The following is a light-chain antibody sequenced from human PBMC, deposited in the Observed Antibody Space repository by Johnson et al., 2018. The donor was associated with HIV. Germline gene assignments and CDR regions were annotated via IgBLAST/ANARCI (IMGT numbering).Light chain of an antibody. V-gene: IGLV1-51*02. Sequence: SVLTQPPLVSAAPGQKVTISCSGSSSNIGNNYVSWYQQLPGTAPKLLIYENNKRPSGIPDRFSGSKSGTSATLGITGLQTGDEAEYYCGTWDSSLSWWVGVGTGTKVTGL. CDR2: ENN. CDR3: GTWDSSLSWWVG. J-gene: IGLJ1*01. CDR1: SSNIGNNY.